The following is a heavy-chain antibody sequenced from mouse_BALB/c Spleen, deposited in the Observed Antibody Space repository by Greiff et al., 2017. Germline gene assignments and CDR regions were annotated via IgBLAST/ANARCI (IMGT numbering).Heavy chain of an antibody. J-gene: IGHJ2*01. Sequence: VQLQQSAAELARPGASVKMSCKASGYTFTSYTMHWVKQRPGQGLEWIGYINPSSGYTEYNQKFKDKTTLTADKSSSTAYMQLSSLTSEDSAVYYCARSEGAYPTYWGQGTTLTVSS. CDR3: ARSEGAYPTY. D-gene: IGHD2-10*01. V-gene: IGHV1-4*02. CDR2: INPSSGYT. CDR1: GYTFTSYT.